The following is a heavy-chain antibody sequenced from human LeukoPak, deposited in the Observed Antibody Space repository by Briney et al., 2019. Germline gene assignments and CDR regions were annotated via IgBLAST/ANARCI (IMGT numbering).Heavy chain of an antibody. D-gene: IGHD5-24*01. J-gene: IGHJ4*02. Sequence: PSETLSLTCTVSGGSISSYYWGWIRQPPGKGLEWIGSIYYSGSTYYNPSLKSRVTISVDTSKNQFSLKLASVTAADTAVYYCARDGYNSHTLDYWGQGTLVTVSS. CDR1: GGSISSYY. CDR3: ARDGYNSHTLDY. V-gene: IGHV4-39*07. CDR2: IYYSGST.